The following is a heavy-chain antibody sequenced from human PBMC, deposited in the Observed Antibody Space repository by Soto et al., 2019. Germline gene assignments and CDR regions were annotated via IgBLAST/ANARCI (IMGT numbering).Heavy chain of an antibody. J-gene: IGHJ6*03. Sequence: EVQLVESGGGLVKPGGSLRLSCAASGFTFSNAWMSWVRQAPGKGLEWVGRIKSKTDGGTTDYAAPVKGRFTISRDDSKHTLYLQMNSLNTEDTAVYYCTTDPTVLYGSGSTYYYYYYMDVWGKGTTVTVSS. CDR2: IKSKTDGGTT. D-gene: IGHD3-10*01. V-gene: IGHV3-15*01. CDR3: TTDPTVLYGSGSTYYYYYYMDV. CDR1: GFTFSNAW.